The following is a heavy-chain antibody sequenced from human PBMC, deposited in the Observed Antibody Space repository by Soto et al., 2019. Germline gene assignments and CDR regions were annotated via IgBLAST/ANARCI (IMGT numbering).Heavy chain of an antibody. CDR2: IYYSGST. CDR1: GGSISSSSYY. Sequence: QLQLQESGPGLVKPSETLYLTCTVSGGSISSSSYYWGWIRQPPGKGLEGIGSIYYSGSTYYNPSHKGRVTMSVDTSKNQFSLKLSSVTAADTAVYYCARHSLSYSSGWHFDYWGQGTLVTVSS. V-gene: IGHV4-39*01. CDR3: ARHSLSYSSGWHFDY. J-gene: IGHJ4*02. D-gene: IGHD6-19*01.